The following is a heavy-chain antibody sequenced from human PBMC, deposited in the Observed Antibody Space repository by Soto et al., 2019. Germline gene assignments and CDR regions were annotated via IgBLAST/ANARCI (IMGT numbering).Heavy chain of an antibody. V-gene: IGHV3-23*01. J-gene: IGHJ6*03. CDR3: AKVRDPYYYYYYMDV. CDR1: GFTFSSYA. CDR2: ISGSGGST. Sequence: PGGSLRLSCAASGFTFSSYAMSWVRQAPGKGLEWVSAISGSGGSTYYADSVKGRFTISRDNSKNTLYLQMNSLRAEDTAVYYCAKVRDPYYYYYYMDVWGKGTTVTVSS.